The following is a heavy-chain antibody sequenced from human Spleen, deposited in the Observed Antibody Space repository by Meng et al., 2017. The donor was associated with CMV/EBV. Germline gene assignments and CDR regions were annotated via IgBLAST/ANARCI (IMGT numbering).Heavy chain of an antibody. CDR2: ISYDGSNK. J-gene: IGHJ4*02. D-gene: IGHD2-2*01. V-gene: IGHV3-30*04. CDR1: GFTFSSYA. CDR3: ARDQGRVVVVPAAMLNY. Sequence: GESLKISCAASGFTFSSYAMHWVRQAPGKGLEWVAVISYDGSNKYYADSVKGRFTISRDNSKNTLYLQMNSLRAEDTAVYYCARDQGRVVVVPAAMLNYWGQGTLVTVSS.